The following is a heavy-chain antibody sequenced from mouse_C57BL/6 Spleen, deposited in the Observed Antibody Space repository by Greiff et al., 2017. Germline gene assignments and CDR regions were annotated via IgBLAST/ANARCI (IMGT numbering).Heavy chain of an antibody. Sequence: QVQLQQPGAELVMPGASVKLSCTASGYTFTSYWMHWVQQRPGQGLEWIGEIGPSDSYTNYNQKFKGKSTLTVDKSSSTAYMQLSSLTSEDSAVYYCARRGYSNYEGNWFAYGGQGTLVTVSA. CDR3: ARRGYSNYEGNWFAY. CDR2: IGPSDSYT. D-gene: IGHD2-5*01. CDR1: GYTFTSYW. V-gene: IGHV1-69*01. J-gene: IGHJ3*01.